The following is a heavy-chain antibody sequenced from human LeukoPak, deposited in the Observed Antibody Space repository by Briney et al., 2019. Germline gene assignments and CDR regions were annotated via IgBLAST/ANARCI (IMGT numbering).Heavy chain of an antibody. V-gene: IGHV5-51*01. CDR1: GYSITSYW. D-gene: IGHD1-1*01. J-gene: IGHJ5*02. CDR3: ARPSLAQVDP. CDR2: IYPGDSDT. Sequence: GESLKISCKASGYSITSYWSGRVRQLAREGLEWMGFIYPGDSDTRYSPSFQGQVTISADKSISTAYLQWSSLKASDTAMYYCARPSLAQVDPWGQGTLVTVSS.